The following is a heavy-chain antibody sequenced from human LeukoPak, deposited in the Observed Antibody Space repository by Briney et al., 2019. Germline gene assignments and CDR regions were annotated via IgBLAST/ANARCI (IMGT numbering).Heavy chain of an antibody. V-gene: IGHV3-7*01. Sequence: GGSLRLSCAASGFTFSSYWMSWVRQAPGKGLEWVANIKEDGSEKNYVDSVKGRFTISRDNAKNSLYLQMNSLRAEDTAVYYCARDSSGWYHWFDPWGQGTLVTVSS. CDR1: GFTFSSYW. CDR2: IKEDGSEK. CDR3: ARDSSGWYHWFDP. D-gene: IGHD6-13*01. J-gene: IGHJ5*02.